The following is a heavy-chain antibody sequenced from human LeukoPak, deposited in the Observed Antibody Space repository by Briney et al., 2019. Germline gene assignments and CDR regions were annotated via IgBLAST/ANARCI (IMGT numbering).Heavy chain of an antibody. Sequence: EGSLRLSCAASGFTFSSYSMNWVRQAPGKGLEWVSYISSSSTIYYADSVKGRFTISRDNAKNSLYLQMNSLRAEDTAVYYCARDGAAAGIYWGQGTLVTVSS. CDR3: ARDGAAAGIY. D-gene: IGHD6-13*01. V-gene: IGHV3-48*01. CDR2: ISSSSTI. J-gene: IGHJ4*02. CDR1: GFTFSSYS.